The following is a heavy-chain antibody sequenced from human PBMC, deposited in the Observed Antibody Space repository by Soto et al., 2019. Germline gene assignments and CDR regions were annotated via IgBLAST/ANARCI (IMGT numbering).Heavy chain of an antibody. J-gene: IGHJ4*02. CDR1: GFTFSNYA. CDR2: ISSSSSST. CDR3: SKYTAIANTTFDY. D-gene: IGHD5-18*01. Sequence: GGSLRLSCAASGFTFSNYAMSWVRQVSGKGLEWVSAISSSSSSTYYADSVKGRFTISRDNSKDTLYLQMNSLRAEDTAVYYCSKYTAIANTTFDYWGKGTLVPVSS. V-gene: IGHV3-23*01.